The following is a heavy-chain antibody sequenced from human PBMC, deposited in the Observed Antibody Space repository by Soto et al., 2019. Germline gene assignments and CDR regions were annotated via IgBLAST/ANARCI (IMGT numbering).Heavy chain of an antibody. CDR3: AREIIPLTTDWYFDL. J-gene: IGHJ2*01. CDR1: GGSISGGVYY. D-gene: IGHD4-17*01. CDR2: IYDSGST. V-gene: IGHV4-30-4*01. Sequence: SETLSLTCTVSGGSISGGVYYWSWIRQPPGKVLEWIGYIYDSGSTYYNPSLKSRVTISVDTSKNQFSLRLSSVTAADTAVYYCAREIIPLTTDWYFDLWGRGTLVTVSS.